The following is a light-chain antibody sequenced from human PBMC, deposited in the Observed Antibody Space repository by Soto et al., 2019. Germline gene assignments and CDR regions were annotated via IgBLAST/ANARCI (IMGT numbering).Light chain of an antibody. V-gene: IGKV3-15*01. Sequence: EIVMTQSPATLSVSPGERATLSCKASQSVSSNLAWYQQKPGQAPRLLIYGASTRAIGIPARFSGSRSGTEFTLTISSLQSEDFVVYYCQQYDNWPRTFGQGTKVEIK. CDR2: GAS. CDR1: QSVSSN. CDR3: QQYDNWPRT. J-gene: IGKJ1*01.